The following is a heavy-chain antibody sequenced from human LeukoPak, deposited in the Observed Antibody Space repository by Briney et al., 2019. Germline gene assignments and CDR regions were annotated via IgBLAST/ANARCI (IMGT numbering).Heavy chain of an antibody. V-gene: IGHV1-2*02. J-gene: IGHJ4*02. D-gene: IGHD2-21*02. CDR1: GYRFISNY. CDR2: MHPGNGNT. Sequence: GASVKVSCKASGYRFISNYIQWVRQAPGLGPEWMGWMHPGNGNTRYAEKFQGRVTMTRDTSINTAYMDLNSLRYDDTAVYYCAREGSYCVGGDCYSFDFWGQGTLITVSS. CDR3: AREGSYCVGGDCYSFDF.